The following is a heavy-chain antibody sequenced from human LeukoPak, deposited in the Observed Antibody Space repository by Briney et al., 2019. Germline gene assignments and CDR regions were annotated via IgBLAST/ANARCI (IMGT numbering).Heavy chain of an antibody. V-gene: IGHV3-66*01. J-gene: IGHJ4*02. Sequence: GGSLRLSCAVSGISVSDNYMSWVRQAPGKGLEWVSVIHGGGDTYYSDSVKGRFTISRDNSKNTLYLQMNSLRAEDTAVYYCAKASKIMATNYYFDYWGQGTLVTVSS. CDR3: AKASKIMATNYYFDY. CDR2: IHGGGDT. CDR1: GISVSDNY. D-gene: IGHD5-24*01.